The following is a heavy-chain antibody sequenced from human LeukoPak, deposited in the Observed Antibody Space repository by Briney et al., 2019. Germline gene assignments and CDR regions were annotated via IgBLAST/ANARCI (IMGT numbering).Heavy chain of an antibody. V-gene: IGHV1-46*01. Sequence: GASVKVSCKASGYTFTSYYMHWVRQAPGQGLEWMGIINPSGGRTTYAQKIQGRVTMTRDTPTSTVYMELSGLRSEDTAVYYCARDSDTSGYYPLVDYWGQGTLVTVSS. CDR3: ARDSDTSGYYPLVDY. CDR1: GYTFTSYY. J-gene: IGHJ4*02. D-gene: IGHD3-22*01. CDR2: INPSGGRT.